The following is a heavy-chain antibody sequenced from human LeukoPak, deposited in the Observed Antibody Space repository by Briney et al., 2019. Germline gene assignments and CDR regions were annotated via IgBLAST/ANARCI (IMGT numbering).Heavy chain of an antibody. V-gene: IGHV5-51*01. CDR3: ARHLTTVVPNTAFDI. J-gene: IGHJ3*02. CDR2: IYPGDSDT. Sequence: GESLKISCKGSGYTFTSYWIGCVRQMPGKGLEWMGIIYPGDSDTRYSPSFQGQVTISADKSVSTAYLQWGSLKASDTAMYYCARHLTTVVPNTAFDIWGQGTMVTVSS. CDR1: GYTFTSYW. D-gene: IGHD4-23*01.